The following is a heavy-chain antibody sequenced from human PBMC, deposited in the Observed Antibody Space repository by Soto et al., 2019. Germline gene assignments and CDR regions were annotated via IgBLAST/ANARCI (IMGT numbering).Heavy chain of an antibody. Sequence: PVGSLRLSCAASGFTFSSYGMHWVRQAPGKGLEWVAVISYDGSNKYYADSVKGRFTISRDNSKNTLYLQMNSLRAEDTAVYYCAKDTNYDFWSGYPFMDVWGQGTTVTVSS. CDR2: ISYDGSNK. D-gene: IGHD3-3*01. CDR3: AKDTNYDFWSGYPFMDV. J-gene: IGHJ6*02. CDR1: GFTFSSYG. V-gene: IGHV3-30*18.